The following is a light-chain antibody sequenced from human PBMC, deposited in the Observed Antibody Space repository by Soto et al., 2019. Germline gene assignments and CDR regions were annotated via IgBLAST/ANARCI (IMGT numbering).Light chain of an antibody. J-gene: IGKJ1*01. CDR3: QQYETFSGT. V-gene: IGKV1-5*01. CDR1: QSVSGW. CDR2: DAS. Sequence: DIQMTESPATLSVSVGDTFIVTCRASQSVSGWLAWYQQKPGEAPKLLIYDASALPRGVPSRFSGSGSGTKFTLTIASLQPDDFATYYCQQYETFSGTFGPGTKVDI.